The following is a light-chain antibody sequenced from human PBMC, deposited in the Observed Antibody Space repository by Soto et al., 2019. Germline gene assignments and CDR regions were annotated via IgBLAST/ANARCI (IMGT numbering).Light chain of an antibody. CDR2: KAX. CDR1: QTIISC. V-gene: IGKV1-5*03. J-gene: IGKJ1*01. CDR3: QHYNSYSEA. Sequence: VQMTQSHSTLSGSVGDRVTFTCRASQTIISCLAWYXXKPVKAPKLLIYKAXTLKSGVPSRFSGSGSGTEFTLTISSLQPDDFATYYCQHYNSYSEAFGQGTKVDIK.